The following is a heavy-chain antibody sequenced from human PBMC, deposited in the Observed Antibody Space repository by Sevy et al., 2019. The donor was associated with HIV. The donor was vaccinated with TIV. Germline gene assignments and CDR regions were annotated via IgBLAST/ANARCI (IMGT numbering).Heavy chain of an antibody. Sequence: GGSLRLSCAASGFRFEDYGMHWVRRAPGKGLEWVSGIGWNSGSVGYAVSVKGRFTISRDNAKNLLYLQMNSLTSEDTALYYCAKDLLPDVSGRYPLGYWGQGTVVTVSS. J-gene: IGHJ4*02. CDR2: IGWNSGSV. CDR1: GFRFEDYG. D-gene: IGHD3-10*01. V-gene: IGHV3-9*01. CDR3: AKDLLPDVSGRYPLGY.